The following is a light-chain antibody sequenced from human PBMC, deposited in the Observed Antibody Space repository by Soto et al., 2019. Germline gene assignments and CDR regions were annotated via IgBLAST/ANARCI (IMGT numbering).Light chain of an antibody. CDR2: DAS. CDR1: QSVSSN. V-gene: IGKV3-11*01. J-gene: IGKJ5*01. CDR3: QQRMRGD. Sequence: EIVMTHSPSTLSVSPWERATLSCRASQSVSSNLAWYQQKPGQAPRLLIYDASNRATGIPARFSGSGSGTDLNLMMSGVEGEDFAVYCCQQRMRGDFGEGTRLEIK.